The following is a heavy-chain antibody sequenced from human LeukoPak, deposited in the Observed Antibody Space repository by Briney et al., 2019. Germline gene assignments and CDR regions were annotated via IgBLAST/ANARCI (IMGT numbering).Heavy chain of an antibody. D-gene: IGHD3-22*01. Sequence: SETLSLTCTVSGGSISSDYWSWIRQPPGKGLEWIGYIYYSGSTNYNPSLKSRVTISVDTSKNQFSLKLSSVTAADTAVYYCARRGYYDSSGYIVSYYYGMDVWGQGTTVTVSS. CDR2: IYYSGST. V-gene: IGHV4-59*08. CDR1: GGSISSDY. J-gene: IGHJ6*02. CDR3: ARRGYYDSSGYIVSYYYGMDV.